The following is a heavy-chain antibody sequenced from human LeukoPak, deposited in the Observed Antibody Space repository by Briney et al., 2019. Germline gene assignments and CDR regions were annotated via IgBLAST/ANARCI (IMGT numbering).Heavy chain of an antibody. Sequence: GGSLRLSCTASGFTFGDYAMSWVRQAPGKGLEWVAFMRFDGSLKHYADSVKGRFTISRDNSKNTLYLQLNSLRAEDTAVYYCATIRSYDSTSSDFWGQGTLVTVSS. CDR2: MRFDGSLK. V-gene: IGHV3-30*02. CDR3: ATIRSYDSTSSDF. D-gene: IGHD3-22*01. J-gene: IGHJ4*02. CDR1: GFTFGDYA.